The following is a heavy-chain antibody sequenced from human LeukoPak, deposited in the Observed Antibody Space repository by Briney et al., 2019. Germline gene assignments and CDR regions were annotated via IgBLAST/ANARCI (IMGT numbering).Heavy chain of an antibody. J-gene: IGHJ4*02. CDR1: GGTFSSYA. CDR3: ARVVRGAYCSGGSCYFDY. V-gene: IGHV1-69*05. D-gene: IGHD2-15*01. CDR2: IIPIFGTA. Sequence: GASVKLSCKASGGTFSSYAIIWVRQAPGQGLEWMGGIIPIFGTANYAQKFQGRVTITTDESTSTAYMELSSLRSEDTAVYYCARVVRGAYCSGGSCYFDYGGQGTLVTVSS.